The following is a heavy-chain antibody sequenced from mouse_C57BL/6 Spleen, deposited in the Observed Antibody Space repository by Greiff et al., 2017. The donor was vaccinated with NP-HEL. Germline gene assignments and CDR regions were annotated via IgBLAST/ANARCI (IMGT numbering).Heavy chain of an antibody. D-gene: IGHD2-4*01. V-gene: IGHV1-15*01. CDR1: GYTFTDYE. CDR3: ARSGDYENY. Sequence: QVQLQQSGAELVRPGASVTLSCKASGYTFTDYEMHWVKQTPVHGLEWIGAIDPETGGTAYNQKFKGKAILTADKSSSTAYMELRSLTSEDSAVYFCARSGDYENYWGQGTTLTVSS. J-gene: IGHJ2*01. CDR2: IDPETGGT.